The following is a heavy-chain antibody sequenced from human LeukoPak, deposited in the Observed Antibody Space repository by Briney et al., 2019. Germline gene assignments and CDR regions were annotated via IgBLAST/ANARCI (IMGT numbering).Heavy chain of an antibody. CDR2: IIPIFGTA. CDR3: ARNGEGADYGFDY. D-gene: IGHD4-17*01. J-gene: IGHJ4*02. CDR1: GGTFSSYA. Sequence: SVKVSCKASGGTFSSYAISWARQAPGQGLEWMGRIIPIFGTANYAQKFQGRVTITTDESTSTAYMELSSLRSEDTAVYYCARNGEGADYGFDYWGQGTLVTVSS. V-gene: IGHV1-69*05.